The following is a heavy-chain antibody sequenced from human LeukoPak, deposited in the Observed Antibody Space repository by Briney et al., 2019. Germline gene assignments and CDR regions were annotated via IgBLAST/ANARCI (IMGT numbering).Heavy chain of an antibody. Sequence: GGSLRLSCAASGFTFSSDAMSWVRQAPGKGLEWVSAISGSGGSTYYADSVKGRFTISRDNSKNTLYLQMNSLRAEDTAVYYCAKLGYGSGRYSDLDYWGQGTLVTVSS. J-gene: IGHJ4*02. CDR2: ISGSGGST. CDR1: GFTFSSDA. V-gene: IGHV3-23*01. D-gene: IGHD3-10*01. CDR3: AKLGYGSGRYSDLDY.